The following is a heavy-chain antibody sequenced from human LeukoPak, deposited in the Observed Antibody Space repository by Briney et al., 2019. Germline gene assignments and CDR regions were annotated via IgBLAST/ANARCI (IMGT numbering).Heavy chain of an antibody. Sequence: GGSLRLSCADSGSAFSSYTMVWVRQAPGKGLEWVSSITRSSTYIHYADSVKGRFTISRDNPKNSLYLQMKSLRAEDTAVYYCARDSLGAGTVGATSGYWGQGTLVTVSS. CDR3: ARDSLGAGTVGATSGY. J-gene: IGHJ4*02. CDR2: ITRSSTYI. V-gene: IGHV3-21*01. CDR1: GSAFSSYT. D-gene: IGHD1-26*01.